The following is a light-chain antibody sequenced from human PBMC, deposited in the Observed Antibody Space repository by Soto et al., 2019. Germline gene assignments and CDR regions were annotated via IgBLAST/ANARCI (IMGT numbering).Light chain of an antibody. CDR2: GAS. CDR3: QQRDSWPIT. V-gene: IGKV3D-20*02. Sequence: EFVLTQSPGTLSLSPGERATLSCRASQTVRNNYLAWYQQKPGQAPRLLVFGASNRATGIPARFSGSGSGTDFTLTINSLEPEDFAVYYCQQRDSWPITFGQGTRLEI. CDR1: QTVRNNY. J-gene: IGKJ5*01.